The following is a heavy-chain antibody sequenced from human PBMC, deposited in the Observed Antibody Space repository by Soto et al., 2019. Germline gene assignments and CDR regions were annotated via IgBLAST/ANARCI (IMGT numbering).Heavy chain of an antibody. J-gene: IGHJ4*02. V-gene: IGHV3-33*01. D-gene: IGHD1-1*01. CDR2: IRYDGSKK. Sequence: QVQLVESGGGVVQPGRSLRLSCTASGFTFSSYGMHWVRQAPGKGLEWVAIIRYDGSKKYYVDSVKGRFTISRDNSKNTLSLQMNSLRAEDTAVYYGARGEPIDYWGQGTLVTVSS. CDR3: ARGEPIDY. CDR1: GFTFSSYG.